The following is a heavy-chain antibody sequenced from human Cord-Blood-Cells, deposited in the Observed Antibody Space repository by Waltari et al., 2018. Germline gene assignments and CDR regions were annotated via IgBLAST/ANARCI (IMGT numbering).Heavy chain of an antibody. J-gene: IGHJ6*02. CDR1: GGTFSSYA. CDR2: IIPICGTA. CDR3: ARVTIAAAGSPSYGMDV. D-gene: IGHD6-13*01. Sequence: QVQLVQSGATVKKPGSSVKVSCKASGGTFSSYASSWVRQRPGEGLDGMGGIIPICGTANYSQKFQGRVTITADKSTSTAYMELSSLRSEDTAVYYCARVTIAAAGSPSYGMDVWGQGTTVTVSS. V-gene: IGHV1-69*06.